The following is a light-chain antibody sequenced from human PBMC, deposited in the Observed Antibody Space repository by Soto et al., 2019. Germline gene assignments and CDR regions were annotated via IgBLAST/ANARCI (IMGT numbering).Light chain of an antibody. CDR1: QDISDY. J-gene: IGKJ2*01. V-gene: IGKV1-33*01. CDR2: AAS. Sequence: DIQVTQSPSSLSASVGDRVTITCQASQDISDYLNWYQQKPGKAPRLLIYAASNLERGVPSRFSGSGSETYFTFTISSPQPEDIATYYCQHYNSIPYSFGQGTKLEIK. CDR3: QHYNSIPYS.